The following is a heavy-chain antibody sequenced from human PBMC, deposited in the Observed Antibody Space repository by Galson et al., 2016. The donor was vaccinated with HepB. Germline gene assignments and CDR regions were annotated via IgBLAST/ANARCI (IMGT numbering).Heavy chain of an antibody. CDR3: ARADGSYVFDI. Sequence: QSGAEVKKPGESLKISCKGSGYRFSTFWIGWVRQMPGKGLEWMGLIYPVDSDTRYSPSFQGQVTISADRSTSTAHLQWSSLKASDTAMYYCARADGSYVFDIWGQGTMVTVSS. CDR1: GYRFSTFW. CDR2: IYPVDSDT. V-gene: IGHV5-51*01. D-gene: IGHD1-26*01. J-gene: IGHJ3*02.